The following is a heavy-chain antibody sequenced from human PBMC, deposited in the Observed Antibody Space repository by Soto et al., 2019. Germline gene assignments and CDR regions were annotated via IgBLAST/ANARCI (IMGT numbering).Heavy chain of an antibody. V-gene: IGHV4-30-4*01. Sequence: QVQLQESGPGLVKPSQTLSLTCTVSGASISSGDYYWSWIRQPPGKGLEWIGYFYYTGSTYYNPSLKSRLTITVDTSKHQFSLTLSSVTAADTAVYYRARPPYYDSSAINYWGQGTLVTVSS. CDR1: GASISSGDYY. CDR3: ARPPYYDSSAINY. J-gene: IGHJ4*02. D-gene: IGHD3-22*01. CDR2: FYYTGST.